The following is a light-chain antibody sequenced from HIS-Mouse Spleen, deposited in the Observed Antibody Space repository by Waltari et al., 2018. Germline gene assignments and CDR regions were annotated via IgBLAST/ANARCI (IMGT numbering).Light chain of an antibody. Sequence: QSVLTQPPSVSAAPGQKVTIPCSGSSSHLGNKYVSRYQPPPGTAPKLLIYDNNKRPSGIPDRFSGSKSGTSATLGITGLQTGDEADYYCGTWDSSLSAWVFGGGTKLTVL. J-gene: IGLJ3*02. V-gene: IGLV1-51*01. CDR3: GTWDSSLSAWV. CDR2: DNN. CDR1: SSHLGNKY.